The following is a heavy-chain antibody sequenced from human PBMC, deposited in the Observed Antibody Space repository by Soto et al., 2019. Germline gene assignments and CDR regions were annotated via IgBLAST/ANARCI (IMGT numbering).Heavy chain of an antibody. CDR3: ARAPISPASIAAAGTGIDY. Sequence: QVQLVESGGGVVQPGRSLRLSCAASGFTFSSYAMHWVRQAPGKGLEWVAVISYDGSNKYYADSVKGRFTISRDNSKNPLYLQMNSLRAEDTAVYYCARAPISPASIAAAGTGIDYWGQGTLVTVSS. CDR2: ISYDGSNK. V-gene: IGHV3-30-3*01. J-gene: IGHJ4*02. CDR1: GFTFSSYA. D-gene: IGHD6-13*01.